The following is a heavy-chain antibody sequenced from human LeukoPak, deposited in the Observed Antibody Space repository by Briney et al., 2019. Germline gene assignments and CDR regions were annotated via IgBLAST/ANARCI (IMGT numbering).Heavy chain of an antibody. J-gene: IGHJ6*02. CDR2: IYYSGST. CDR3: VTDSASSSYHYYYGMDV. CDR1: GGSVSSGSYY. Sequence: SETLSLTCTVSGGSVSSGSYYWSWIRQPPGKGLEWIGYIYYSGSTNYNPSLKSRATITVDTSKNHSYQKLSSVTATNRAVDTCVTDSASSSYHYYYGMDVWGQGTTVTVSS. V-gene: IGHV4-61*03. D-gene: IGHD6-6*01.